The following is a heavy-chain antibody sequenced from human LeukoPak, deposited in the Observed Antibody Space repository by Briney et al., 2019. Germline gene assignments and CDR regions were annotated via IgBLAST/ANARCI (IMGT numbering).Heavy chain of an antibody. CDR1: GYTFTELS. D-gene: IGHD2-21*02. J-gene: IGHJ4*02. CDR3: AAVTGWRRPPCY. V-gene: IGHV1-24*01. CDR2: FNPEDDKT. Sequence: ASVKVSCKATGYTFTELSMHWVRQAPGKGLEWMGGFNPEDDKTVYAQKFQGRVTMTDDTSTDTAYMELSSLTSKDAAVYYCAAVTGWRRPPCYWGQGTLVTVSS.